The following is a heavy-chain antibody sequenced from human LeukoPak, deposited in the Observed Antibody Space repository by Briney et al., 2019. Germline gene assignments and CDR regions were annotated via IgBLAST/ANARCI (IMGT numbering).Heavy chain of an antibody. V-gene: IGHV3-48*01. CDR3: ATAIRVEDIVVVPAVFDY. J-gene: IGHJ4*02. D-gene: IGHD2-2*01. CDR1: GFTFSSYS. Sequence: GGSLRLSCAASGFTFSSYSMNLVRQAPGKGLEWVSYISSSSSTIYYADSVKGRFTISRDNAKNSLYLQMNSLRAEDTAVYYCATAIRVEDIVVVPAVFDYWGQGTLVTVSS. CDR2: ISSSSSTI.